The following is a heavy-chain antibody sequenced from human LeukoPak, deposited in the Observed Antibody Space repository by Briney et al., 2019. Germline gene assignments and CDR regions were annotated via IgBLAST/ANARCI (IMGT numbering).Heavy chain of an antibody. Sequence: PSETLSLTCTVSGGSIKDYSWSWIRQPPGKRLEWIGYIYESGNTNDNPSLKSRVTMSLDTSKNQFSLKLSSVIAADTAIYYCARVGDFGDYVDYWGQGTLVTVSS. CDR1: GGSIKDYS. J-gene: IGHJ4*02. CDR2: IYESGNT. D-gene: IGHD4-17*01. V-gene: IGHV4-59*01. CDR3: ARVGDFGDYVDY.